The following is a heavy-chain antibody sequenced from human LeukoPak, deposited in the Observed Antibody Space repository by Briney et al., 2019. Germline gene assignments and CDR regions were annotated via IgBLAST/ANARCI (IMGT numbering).Heavy chain of an antibody. V-gene: IGHV4-34*01. Sequence: SETLSLTCAVNGGSLSGLSWKWIRQSPGKGLEWIGEINQSGTTDYNASLKTRVTISVDTSKNHFSLKLTSVTAADTAVYFCGNKPDMSCRGGCCHVIDYWGQGTLVTVSS. CDR2: INQSGTT. CDR1: GGSLSGLS. CDR3: GNKPDMSCRGGCCHVIDY. D-gene: IGHD2-15*01. J-gene: IGHJ4*02.